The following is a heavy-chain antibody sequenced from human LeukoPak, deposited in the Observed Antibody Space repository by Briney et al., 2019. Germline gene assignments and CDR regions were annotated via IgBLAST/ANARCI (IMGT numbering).Heavy chain of an antibody. CDR3: ARGSVVPAAIPGRRAYYYGMDV. J-gene: IGHJ6*02. D-gene: IGHD2-2*02. V-gene: IGHV4-34*01. Sequence: SETLSLTCAVYGGSFSGYYWSWIRQPPGKGLEWIGEINHSGSTNYNPSLKSRVTISVDTSKNQFSLKLSSVTAADTAVYYCARGSVVPAAIPGRRAYYYGMDVWGQGTTVTVSS. CDR1: GGSFSGYY. CDR2: INHSGST.